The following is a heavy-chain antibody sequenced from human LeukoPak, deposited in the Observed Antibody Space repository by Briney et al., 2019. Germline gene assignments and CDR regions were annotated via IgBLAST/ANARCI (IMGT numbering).Heavy chain of an antibody. D-gene: IGHD3-10*01. Sequence: PGGSLRLSCAASGFTFSSYAMSWVRQAPGKGLEWVSTISGSGSGGSTYYADSVKGRFTISRDNSKDTLYLQMNSLRAEDTAVYYCASRITMVRRDTYWGQGTLVTVSS. CDR2: ISGSGSGGST. CDR1: GFTFSSYA. CDR3: ASRITMVRRDTY. V-gene: IGHV3-23*01. J-gene: IGHJ4*02.